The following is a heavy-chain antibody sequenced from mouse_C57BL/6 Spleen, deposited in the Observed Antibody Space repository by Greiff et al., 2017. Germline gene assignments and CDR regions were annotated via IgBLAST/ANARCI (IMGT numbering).Heavy chain of an antibody. CDR2: IRNKANGYTT. D-gene: IGHD2-3*01. V-gene: IGHV7-3*01. Sequence: EVQLVESGGGLVQPGGSLSLSCAASGFTFTDYYMSWVRQPPGKALEWLGFIRNKANGYTTEYSASVKGRFTISRDNSQSILYLQMNALRAEDSATYYCARSVYDCFDYWGQGTTLTVSS. CDR1: GFTFTDYY. CDR3: ARSVYDCFDY. J-gene: IGHJ2*01.